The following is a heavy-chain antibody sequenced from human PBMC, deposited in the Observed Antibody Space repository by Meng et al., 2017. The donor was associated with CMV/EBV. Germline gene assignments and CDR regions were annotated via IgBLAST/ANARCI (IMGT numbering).Heavy chain of an antibody. CDR3: ARVRVPAATYYYYGMDV. Sequence: SETLSLTCTVSGGSISSYYWSWIRQPPGKGLEWIGYIYYGGSTNYNPSLKSRVTISVDTSKDQFSLKLSSVTAADTAVYYCARVRVPAATYYYYGMDVWGQGTTVTVSS. D-gene: IGHD2-2*01. J-gene: IGHJ6*02. CDR2: IYYGGST. V-gene: IGHV4-59*01. CDR1: GGSISSYY.